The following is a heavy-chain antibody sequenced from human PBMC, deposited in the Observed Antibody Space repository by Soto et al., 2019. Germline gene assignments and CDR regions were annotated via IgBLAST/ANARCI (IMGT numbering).Heavy chain of an antibody. V-gene: IGHV1-69*06. CDR1: GGTFSSYA. CDR2: IIPIFGTA. D-gene: IGHD2-15*01. Sequence: ASVKVSCKASGGTFSSYAISWVRQAPGQGLEWMGGIIPIFGTANYAQKFQGRVTITADKSTSTAYMELSSLRSEDTAVYYCARDEGYYCSGGSCYFDAFDIWGQGTMVSVS. CDR3: ARDEGYYCSGGSCYFDAFDI. J-gene: IGHJ3*02.